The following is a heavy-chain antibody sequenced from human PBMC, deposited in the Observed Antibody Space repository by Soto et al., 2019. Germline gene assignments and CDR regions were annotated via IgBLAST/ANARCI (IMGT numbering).Heavy chain of an antibody. Sequence: EVQLLESGGGLVQPGGSLRLSCTASGFTFSSSAMNWVRQAPGQGLEWDASVSENGGSRGGTYYADSVKGRFTISRDNSKNTLYLQMDSLRGADTAVYYCASAKAVVIAALGIWGQGTMVTVSS. V-gene: IGHV3-23*01. CDR3: ASAKAVVIAALGI. CDR2: VSENGGSRGGT. CDR1: GFTFSSSA. J-gene: IGHJ3*02. D-gene: IGHD2-21*01.